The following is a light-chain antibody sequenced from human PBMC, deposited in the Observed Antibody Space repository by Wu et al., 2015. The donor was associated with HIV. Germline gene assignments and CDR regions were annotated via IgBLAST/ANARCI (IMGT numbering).Light chain of an antibody. Sequence: EIVLTQSPGTLSLSPGERATLSCRASQSVSSSHLAWYQQKHGQAPRLLIYDASSRAAGISDRFSGSGSGTDFTLTISRLEPEDFAVYYCQQYGNSPYTFGQGPNWRSN. CDR2: DAS. CDR3: QQYGNSPYT. V-gene: IGKV3-20*01. CDR1: QSVSSSH. J-gene: IGKJ2*01.